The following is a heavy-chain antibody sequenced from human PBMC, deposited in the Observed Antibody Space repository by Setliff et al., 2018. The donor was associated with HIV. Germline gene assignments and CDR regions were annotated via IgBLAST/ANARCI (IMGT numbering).Heavy chain of an antibody. V-gene: IGHV3-7*03. CDR2: IGQDGSEK. CDR3: AQAQTSVSGSYYQYLQH. J-gene: IGHJ1*01. D-gene: IGHD3-10*01. Sequence: GGSLRLSCAASRFDFNNYWMCWVRQAPGKGLEWVANIGQDGSEKNYVDSVKGRFTISRGNSKNTLYPRMNSLRAEDTAVYYCAQAQTSVSGSYYQYLQHWGQGTLVTVSS. CDR1: RFDFNNYW.